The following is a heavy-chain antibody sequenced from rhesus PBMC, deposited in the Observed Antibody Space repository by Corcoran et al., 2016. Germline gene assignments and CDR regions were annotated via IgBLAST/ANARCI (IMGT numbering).Heavy chain of an antibody. D-gene: IGHD6-25*01. V-gene: IGHV3-178*01. CDR1: GFTFSDYY. CDR2: ISNGGGGT. Sequence: EVQLVESGGGLAKPGGSLRLSCAASGFTFSDYYMDWVRQAPGKGLEWVSRISNGGGGTWYADAGKGRFTISREDAKQTLYFRMNSLRAEDTAVYYCARDPSYSGSYFDYWGQGVLVTVSS. J-gene: IGHJ4*01. CDR3: ARDPSYSGSYFDY.